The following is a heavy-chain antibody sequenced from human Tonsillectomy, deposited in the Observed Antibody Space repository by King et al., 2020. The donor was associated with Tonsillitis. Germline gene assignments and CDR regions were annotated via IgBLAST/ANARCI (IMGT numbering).Heavy chain of an antibody. Sequence: VQLVESGEGLVQPGGSLRLSCAASGFTFSSYAMHWVRQAPGKGLEYVSAISSNGGSTYYADSVKGRAIISRDNSKNTVYLQMGSLRAEDMAVYYCVRGRGQWLELIFDYWGQGTLVTVSS. CDR2: ISSNGGST. CDR3: VRGRGQWLELIFDY. D-gene: IGHD6-19*01. V-gene: IGHV3-64*02. CDR1: GFTFSSYA. J-gene: IGHJ4*01.